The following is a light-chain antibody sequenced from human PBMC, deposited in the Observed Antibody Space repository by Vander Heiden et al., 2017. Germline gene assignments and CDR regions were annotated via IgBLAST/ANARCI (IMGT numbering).Light chain of an antibody. CDR2: DAS. Sequence: EIVLTQSPATLSLSPGGRATLSCRASPSVNNWLVWYQQKPGQAPRLLIYDASQRATGIPARFSGSGSGTDFTLTISSLEPEDFAAYYCQQRNNWLIFGGGTKVELK. CDR1: PSVNNW. V-gene: IGKV3-11*01. J-gene: IGKJ4*01. CDR3: QQRNNWLI.